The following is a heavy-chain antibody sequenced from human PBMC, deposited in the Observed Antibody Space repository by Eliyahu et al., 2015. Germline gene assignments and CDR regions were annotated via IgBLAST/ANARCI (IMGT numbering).Heavy chain of an antibody. CDR2: ITGSGGTT. CDR3: AKDPEATIGPYYFDY. V-gene: IGHV3-23*01. J-gene: IGHJ4*02. D-gene: IGHD5-12*01. CDR1: XFXFXXYA. Sequence: EVQLLESGGGLVQPGGSLRLSCAAXXFXFXXYAMSWVRQAPGKGLEGVSTITGSGGTTSYADSVRGRFTISRDNSKNTLYVQMNSLRAEDTALYYCAKDPEATIGPYYFDYWGQGTLVTVSS.